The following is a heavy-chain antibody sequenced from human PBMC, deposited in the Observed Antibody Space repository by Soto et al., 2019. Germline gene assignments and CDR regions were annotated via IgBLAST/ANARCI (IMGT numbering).Heavy chain of an antibody. J-gene: IGHJ6*02. CDR2: IIPIFGTA. Sequence: QVHLVQSGAEVKKPGSSVKVSCKASGGTFSTYAISWVRQAPGQGLEWMGGIIPIFGTAKYAQKFQGRVTITADESTSTAYMELSSLRSEDTAVYYGARDPRNRVDVWGQGTTVTVSS. CDR1: GGTFSTYA. CDR3: ARDPRNRVDV. V-gene: IGHV1-69*12. D-gene: IGHD1-1*01.